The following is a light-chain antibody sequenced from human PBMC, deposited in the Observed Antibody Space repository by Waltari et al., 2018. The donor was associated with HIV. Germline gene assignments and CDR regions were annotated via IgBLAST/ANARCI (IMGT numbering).Light chain of an antibody. J-gene: IGKJ1*01. CDR1: QSIRNS. CDR2: KAS. V-gene: IGKV1-5*03. CDR3: HQYHRSRT. Sequence: DIQMTQSPSTLSSSLGDRFTITSRASQSIRNSLAWYQQKPGKAPKLLIYKASTLESGVPSRFSGSGSGTEFTLTISSLQSDDFATYYCHQYHRSRTFGQGTKV.